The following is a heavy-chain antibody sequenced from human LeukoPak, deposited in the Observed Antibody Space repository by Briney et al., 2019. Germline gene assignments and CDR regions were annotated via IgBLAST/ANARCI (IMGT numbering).Heavy chain of an antibody. CDR3: ARADTAMAPTFDY. CDR1: GDSVSSNRSA. J-gene: IGHJ4*02. Sequence: SQTLALNCAISGDSVSSNRSAWNWILQSPSTRLQWLGRTYYRSKWYNDYAVSVKSRITINPDTSKNQFSLQLNSVTPEDTAVYYCARADTAMAPTFDYRGQGTLVTVSS. V-gene: IGHV6-1*01. D-gene: IGHD5-18*01. CDR2: TYYRSKWYN.